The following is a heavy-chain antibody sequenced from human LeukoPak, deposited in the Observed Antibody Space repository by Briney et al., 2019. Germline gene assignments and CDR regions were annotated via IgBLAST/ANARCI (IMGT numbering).Heavy chain of an antibody. J-gene: IGHJ3*02. CDR3: ARFYITMVRGVGSSPNAFDI. Sequence: ASVKVSCKASGCTFTSYGISWVRQAPGQGLEWMGWISAYNGNTNYAQKLQGRVTMTTDTSTSTAYMELRSLRSDDTAVYYCARFYITMVRGVGSSPNAFDIWGQGTMVTVSS. CDR2: ISAYNGNT. V-gene: IGHV1-18*01. D-gene: IGHD3-10*01. CDR1: GCTFTSYG.